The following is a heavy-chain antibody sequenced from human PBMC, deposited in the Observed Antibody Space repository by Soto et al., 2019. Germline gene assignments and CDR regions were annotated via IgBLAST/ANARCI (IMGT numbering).Heavy chain of an antibody. Sequence: QVQLVQSGAEVKKPGASVKVSCKASGYTFTSYYMHWVRQAPGQGLEWMGIINPSGGSTSYAQKFQGRVTMTRDTSTSTVYMELSSLRSEDTAVYYCAAITMVRGVIRDEDYWGQGTLVTVSS. CDR1: GYTFTSYY. CDR2: INPSGGST. D-gene: IGHD3-10*01. J-gene: IGHJ4*02. V-gene: IGHV1-46*01. CDR3: AAITMVRGVIRDEDY.